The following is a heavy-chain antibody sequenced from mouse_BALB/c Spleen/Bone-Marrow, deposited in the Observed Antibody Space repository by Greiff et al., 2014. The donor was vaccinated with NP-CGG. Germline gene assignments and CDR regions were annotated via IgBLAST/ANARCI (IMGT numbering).Heavy chain of an antibody. D-gene: IGHD2-10*02. J-gene: IGHJ2*01. CDR3: ARQYGNYFDY. V-gene: IGHV1-80*01. CDR2: IYPGDGDI. CDR1: GYAFSSYW. Sequence: VQLVESGAELVRPGSSVKISCKASGYAFSSYWMNWVKQRPGQGLEWIGQIYPGDGDINYNGKFKGKATLTADKSSSTAYMQLSSLTSEDSAVYFCARQYGNYFDYWGQGTTLTVSS.